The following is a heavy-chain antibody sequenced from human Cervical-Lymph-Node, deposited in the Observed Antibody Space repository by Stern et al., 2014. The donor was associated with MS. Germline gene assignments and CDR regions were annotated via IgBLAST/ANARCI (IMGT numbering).Heavy chain of an antibody. D-gene: IGHD3-22*01. Sequence: QVQLGQSGAEVKKPGASVKVSCKVSGYTLTELSMHWVRQAPGKGLEWMGGFDPEDGETIYAQKFQGRVTMTEDTSTDTAYMELSSLRSEDTAVYYCATSGYDSSGYYLVFDYWGQGTLVTVSS. J-gene: IGHJ4*02. V-gene: IGHV1-24*01. CDR1: GYTLTELS. CDR3: ATSGYDSSGYYLVFDY. CDR2: FDPEDGET.